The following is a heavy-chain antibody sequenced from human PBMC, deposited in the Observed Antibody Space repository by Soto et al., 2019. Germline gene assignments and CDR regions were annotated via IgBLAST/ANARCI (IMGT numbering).Heavy chain of an antibody. CDR3: ARDVYCSGGSCYKYSYYYGMDV. Sequence: QVQLVESGGGVVQTGRSLRLSCAASGFTFSSYAMHWVRQAPGKGLEWVAIISYDGSNKYYADSVKGRFTISRDNSKNSLDLQMNSLRAEETAMYYCARDVYCSGGSCYKYSYYYGMDVWGQGTKVTVSS. D-gene: IGHD2-15*01. CDR1: GFTFSSYA. J-gene: IGHJ6*02. V-gene: IGHV3-30-3*01. CDR2: ISYDGSNK.